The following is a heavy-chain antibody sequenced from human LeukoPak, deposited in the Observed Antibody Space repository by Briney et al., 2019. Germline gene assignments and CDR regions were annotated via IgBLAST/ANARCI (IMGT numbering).Heavy chain of an antibody. CDR1: GYTFTGYY. V-gene: IGHV1-2*02. D-gene: IGHD6-19*01. CDR2: INPNGGGT. J-gene: IGHJ5*02. CDR3: ASGIAVPGVSWFAP. Sequence: ASVKVSCKASGYTFTGYYMHWVRQAPGQGLEWMGWINPNGGGTNYAQTFQGRVTMTRDMSTSTVYMELSSLRSEDTAVYYCASGIAVPGVSWFAPWGQGTLVTVSS.